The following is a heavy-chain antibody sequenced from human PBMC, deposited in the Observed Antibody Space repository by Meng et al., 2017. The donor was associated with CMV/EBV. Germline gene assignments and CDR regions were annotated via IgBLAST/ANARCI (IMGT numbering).Heavy chain of an antibody. CDR2: IYSGGSST. J-gene: IGHJ6*02. D-gene: IGHD2-2*01. CDR3: AYQRRTYYYYGMDV. CDR1: GFTFSSYA. Sequence: GEFLKISCAASGFTFSSYAMSWVRQAPGKGLAWVSVIYSGGSSTYYADSVKGRFTISRDNSKNTLYLQMNSLRTEDTAVYYCAYQRRTYYYYGMDVWGQGTTVTVSS. V-gene: IGHV3-23*03.